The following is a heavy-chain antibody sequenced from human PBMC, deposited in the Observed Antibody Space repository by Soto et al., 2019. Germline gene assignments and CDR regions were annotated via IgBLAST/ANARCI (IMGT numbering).Heavy chain of an antibody. D-gene: IGHD3-10*01. CDR3: ARELRFGEDYYGMDV. Sequence: PSETLSLTCTVSGGSISRGCYYWSWIRQHPGKGLEWIGYIYYSGSTYYNPSLKSRVTISVDTSKNQFSLKLSSVTAADTAVYYCARELRFGEDYYGMDVWGQGTTVTVSS. V-gene: IGHV4-31*03. CDR1: GGSISRGCYY. CDR2: IYYSGST. J-gene: IGHJ6*02.